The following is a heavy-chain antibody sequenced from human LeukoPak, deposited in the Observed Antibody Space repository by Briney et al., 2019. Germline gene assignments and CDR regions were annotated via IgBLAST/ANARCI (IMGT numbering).Heavy chain of an antibody. J-gene: IGHJ4*02. V-gene: IGHV3-21*01. CDR3: ARVEIGLVVAGTWVLDY. Sequence: GGSLRLSCAASGFTFSSYNMNWVRQAPGKGLEWVSSISSSSSYIYYTNSVKGRFTISRDNAKNSLYLQMNSLRAEDTGVYYCARVEIGLVVAGTWVLDYWGQGTLVTVSS. D-gene: IGHD1-1*01. CDR1: GFTFSSYN. CDR2: ISSSSSYI.